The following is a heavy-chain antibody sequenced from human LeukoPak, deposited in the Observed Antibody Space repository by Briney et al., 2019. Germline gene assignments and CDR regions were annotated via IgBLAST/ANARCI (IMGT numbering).Heavy chain of an antibody. V-gene: IGHV1-69*13. CDR2: IIPIFGTA. CDR3: ARDRESLEGFDP. Sequence: SVTVSCTASGGTFSSYAISWVRQAPGQGLEWMGGIIPIFGTANYAQKFQGRVTITADESTSTAYMELSSLRSEDTAVYYCARDRESLEGFDPWGQGTLVTVSS. J-gene: IGHJ5*02. D-gene: IGHD3-10*01. CDR1: GGTFSSYA.